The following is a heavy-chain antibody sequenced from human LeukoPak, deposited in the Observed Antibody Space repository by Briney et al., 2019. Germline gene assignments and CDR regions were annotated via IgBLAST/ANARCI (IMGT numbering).Heavy chain of an antibody. CDR3: AKADYYGDYGRRGAFDI. CDR2: ISYDGSNK. Sequence: QTGRSLRLSCAASGFTFSSCGMHWVRQAPGKGLEWVAVISYDGSNKYYADSVKGRFTISRDNSKNTLYLQMNSLRAEDTAVYYCAKADYYGDYGRRGAFDIWGQGTMVTVSS. V-gene: IGHV3-30*18. D-gene: IGHD4-17*01. J-gene: IGHJ3*02. CDR1: GFTFSSCG.